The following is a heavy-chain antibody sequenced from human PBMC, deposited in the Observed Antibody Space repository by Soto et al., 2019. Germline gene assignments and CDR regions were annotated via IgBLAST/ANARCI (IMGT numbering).Heavy chain of an antibody. Sequence: SETLSLTCTVSGGSISSYYWSWIRQPPGKGLEWIGYIYYSGSTNYNPSLKSRVTISVDTSKNQFSLRLSPVTGADTAVYYCARRYCGTFDYWGQGTLVTVSS. J-gene: IGHJ4*02. CDR1: GGSISSYY. CDR3: ARRYCGTFDY. CDR2: IYYSGST. D-gene: IGHD2-15*01. V-gene: IGHV4-59*08.